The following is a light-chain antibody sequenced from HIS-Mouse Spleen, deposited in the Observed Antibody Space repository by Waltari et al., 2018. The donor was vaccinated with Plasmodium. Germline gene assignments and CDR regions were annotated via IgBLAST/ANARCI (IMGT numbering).Light chain of an antibody. CDR2: EGS. CDR1: SSAVGSYNL. J-gene: IGLJ1*01. Sequence: QSALTQPASVSGSPGQSITLSCPGPSSAVGSYNLLPWYQQHPGKAPKLLIYEGSKRPSGVSNRFSGSKSGNTASLTISGLQAEDEADYYCCSYAGSSTYVFGTGTKVTVL. V-gene: IGLV2-23*01. CDR3: CSYAGSSTYV.